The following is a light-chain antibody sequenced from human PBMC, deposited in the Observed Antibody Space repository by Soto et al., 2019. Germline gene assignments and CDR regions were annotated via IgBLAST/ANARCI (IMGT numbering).Light chain of an antibody. CDR3: QHYTSWPLT. CDR2: GAS. CDR1: HSVSSR. Sequence: EIVMTQSPSTLSASPGERATLSCRASHSVSSRLAWYQQKPGQAPRLLIYGASTRATGLPARFSGSGSGTEFTLTISSLQSEDFAVYYCQHYTSWPLTFGGGTKVEIK. J-gene: IGKJ4*02. V-gene: IGKV3-15*01.